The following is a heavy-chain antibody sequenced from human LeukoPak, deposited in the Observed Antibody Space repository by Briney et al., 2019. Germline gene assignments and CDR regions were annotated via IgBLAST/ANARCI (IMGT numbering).Heavy chain of an antibody. J-gene: IGHJ4*02. CDR1: GFTFSSYG. V-gene: IGHV3-33*01. CDR3: AREPYIVVVVAATDY. CDR2: IRYDGSNK. D-gene: IGHD2-15*01. Sequence: GRSLRLSCAASGFTFSSYGMHWVRQAPGKGLEWVAVIRYDGSNKYYADSVKGRITISRDNSKNTMYLQMNSLRAEDTAVYYCAREPYIVVVVAATDYWGQGTLVTVSS.